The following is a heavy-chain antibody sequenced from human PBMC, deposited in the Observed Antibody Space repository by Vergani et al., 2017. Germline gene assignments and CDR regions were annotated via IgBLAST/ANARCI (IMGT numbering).Heavy chain of an antibody. J-gene: IGHJ4*02. V-gene: IGHV1-46*03. Sequence: QVQVVQSGAEVKKSGASVKVSCKTSGYTFSTYYMHWVRQAPGQGLEWMGIIIPSGGHTNYAQKFQGRVTMTRDTSTSTVYMELSSLRSEDTAIYYCARGDYGILTGYRYWGQGTLVTVSA. CDR3: ARGDYGILTGYRY. CDR1: GYTFSTYY. D-gene: IGHD3-9*01. CDR2: IIPSGGHT.